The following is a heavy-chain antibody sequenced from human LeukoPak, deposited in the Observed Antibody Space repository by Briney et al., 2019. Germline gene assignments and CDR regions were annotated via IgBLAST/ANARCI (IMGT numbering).Heavy chain of an antibody. CDR3: AKRGVVIRVILVGFHKEAYYFDS. V-gene: IGHV3-23*01. D-gene: IGHD3-22*01. CDR1: GFTLSNYG. Sequence: GRSLRLSCTVSGFTLSNYGMSWVRQAPGKGLEWVAGISDNGGRKKYADSVQGRFTISRDNPKNTLYLQMNSLRADDTAVYFCAKRGVVIRVILVGFHKEAYYFDSGGQGALVTVSS. CDR2: ISDNGGRK. J-gene: IGHJ4*02.